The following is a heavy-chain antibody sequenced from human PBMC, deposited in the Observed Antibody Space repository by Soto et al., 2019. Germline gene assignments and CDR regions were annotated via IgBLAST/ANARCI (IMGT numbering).Heavy chain of an antibody. CDR3: ARGTGWTHWYFDL. Sequence: QVQLQESGPGLVKPSETLSLTCTVSGGSISSYYWSWIRQPPGKGLEWIGYIYYSGSTNYNPSLKSRVTISVDTSKNQFCLKLSSVTAADTAVYYCARGTGWTHWYFDLWGRGTLVTVSS. J-gene: IGHJ2*01. D-gene: IGHD7-27*01. CDR2: IYYSGST. V-gene: IGHV4-59*01. CDR1: GGSISSYY.